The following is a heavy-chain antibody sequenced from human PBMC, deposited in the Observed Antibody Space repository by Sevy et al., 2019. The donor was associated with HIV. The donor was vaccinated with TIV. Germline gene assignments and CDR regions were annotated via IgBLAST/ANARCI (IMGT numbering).Heavy chain of an antibody. CDR3: AKDLTGRYSSSSGDFDY. V-gene: IGHV3-30*02. CDR2: IRYDGSTK. CDR1: GFTFSIYG. J-gene: IGHJ4*02. Sequence: GGSLRLSCAASGFTFSIYGMHWVRQAPGKGLEWVACIRYDGSTKYYAGSVKGRFTICRDNSKNTLFLQMNSLRAEDTAVYYCAKDLTGRYSSSSGDFDYWGQGTLVTVSS. D-gene: IGHD6-6*01.